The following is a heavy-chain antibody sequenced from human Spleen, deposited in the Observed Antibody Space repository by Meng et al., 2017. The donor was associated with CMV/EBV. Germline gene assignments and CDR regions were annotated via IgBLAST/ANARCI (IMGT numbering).Heavy chain of an antibody. Sequence: CTASCFSFSSYWMHWVRHAAGKGLVWVTRINDDGSRTNYADPVKGRFSVSRDNAKNTLYLQMNSLRAEDTAVYYCARGLSGDLYYFDYWGQGTLVTVSS. J-gene: IGHJ4*02. CDR3: ARGLSGDLYYFDY. CDR2: INDDGSRT. CDR1: CFSFSSYW. V-gene: IGHV3-74*01. D-gene: IGHD7-27*01.